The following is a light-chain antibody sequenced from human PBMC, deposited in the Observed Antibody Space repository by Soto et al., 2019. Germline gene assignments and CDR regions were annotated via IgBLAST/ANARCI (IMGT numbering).Light chain of an antibody. Sequence: QSVLTQPPSASGTPGQRVTISCSGSRSNIGGNTVNWYQQLPGTAPKLLIFTDNQRPSGVPDRFSGSKSGTSASLASSGLQSEDEADYYCATWDDSLNAFVFGTGTKLTVL. V-gene: IGLV1-44*01. CDR1: RSNIGGNT. J-gene: IGLJ1*01. CDR2: TDN. CDR3: ATWDDSLNAFV.